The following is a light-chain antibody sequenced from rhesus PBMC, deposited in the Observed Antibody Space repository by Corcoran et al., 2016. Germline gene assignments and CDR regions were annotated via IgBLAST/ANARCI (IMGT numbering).Light chain of an antibody. CDR2: DVN. CDR1: TSDIGGYND. Sequence: QSALTQPPSVSKSLGQSVTISCTGTTSDIGGYNDVSWFQHHPGTAPRLLIYDVNKRPSGVSVRFSGSKSGNTASLTISGLQAEDEAHYYCYSYRRGNTYIFGAGTRLTVL. J-gene: IGLJ1*01. V-gene: IGLV2S9*01. CDR3: YSYRRGNTYI.